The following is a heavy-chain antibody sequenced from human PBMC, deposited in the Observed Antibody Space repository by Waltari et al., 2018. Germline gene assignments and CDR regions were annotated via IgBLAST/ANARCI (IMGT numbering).Heavy chain of an antibody. D-gene: IGHD6-6*01. CDR2: MKSDGTAT. CDR1: GFTFSTFW. V-gene: IGHV3-74*01. CDR3: ARGAQARLGRSPFDY. Sequence: EVQLVESGGGLVHPGGSLRLSCEASGFTFSTFWVHWVSQVPGKGLGWVARMKSDGTATSYAGSVKGRFTISRDNAKNTGYLQMNSLRVEDTAVYHCARGAQARLGRSPFDYWGQGTLVTVSS. J-gene: IGHJ4*02.